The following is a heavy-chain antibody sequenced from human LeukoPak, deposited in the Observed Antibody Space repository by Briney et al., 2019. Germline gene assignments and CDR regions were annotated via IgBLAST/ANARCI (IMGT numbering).Heavy chain of an antibody. CDR3: ARDSGSSWHFDY. CDR1: GFKFGIDG. D-gene: IGHD6-13*01. V-gene: IGHV3-33*08. CDR2: MWDDGTNE. J-gene: IGHJ4*02. Sequence: GGSLRLSCAASGFKFGIDGMHWVRQAPGKGLGWVAVMWDDGTNENYVDSVKGRFTISRDNGKNTLYLQMNSLRAEDTAVYYCARDSGSSWHFDYWGQGTLVTVSS.